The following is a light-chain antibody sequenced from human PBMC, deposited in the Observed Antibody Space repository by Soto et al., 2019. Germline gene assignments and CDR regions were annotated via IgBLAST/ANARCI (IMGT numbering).Light chain of an antibody. CDR2: GAS. V-gene: IGKV3-20*01. J-gene: IGKJ5*01. CDR3: QQYGSSST. Sequence: EIVLTQSPCTLSLSPGERATLSCRASQSVSSSYFAWYQQQPGQAPRLLIYGASSRPTGIPDRFSGSGSGTVFPLTISRLEPEDFAVYYCQQYGSSSTFGQGTRLENK. CDR1: QSVSSSY.